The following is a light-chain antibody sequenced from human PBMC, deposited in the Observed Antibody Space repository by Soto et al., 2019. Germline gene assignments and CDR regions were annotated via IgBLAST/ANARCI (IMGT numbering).Light chain of an antibody. V-gene: IGKV1-5*01. CDR3: QQYNSYLVT. CDR2: DAS. CDR1: QGISTW. J-gene: IGKJ1*01. Sequence: DIQMTQAPSSLSASVGDRVTITCRASQGISTWLAWYQQKPGKAPKLLICDASILESGVPSRFSGSGSGTEFTLTISSLQPDDTATYYCQQYNSYLVTFGQGTKVDIK.